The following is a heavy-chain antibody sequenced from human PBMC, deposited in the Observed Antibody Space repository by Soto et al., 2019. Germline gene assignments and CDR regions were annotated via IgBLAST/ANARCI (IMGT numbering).Heavy chain of an antibody. CDR1: GFTFSSYS. D-gene: IGHD1-1*01. V-gene: IGHV3-48*02. Sequence: GGSLRLSCAASGFTFSSYSMNWVRQAPGKGLEWVSYISSSSSTIYYADSVKGRFTISRDNAKNSLYLQMNSLRDEDTAVYYCARVDFNWSDHVSFDYWGQGTLVTVSS. CDR3: ARVDFNWSDHVSFDY. CDR2: ISSSSSTI. J-gene: IGHJ4*02.